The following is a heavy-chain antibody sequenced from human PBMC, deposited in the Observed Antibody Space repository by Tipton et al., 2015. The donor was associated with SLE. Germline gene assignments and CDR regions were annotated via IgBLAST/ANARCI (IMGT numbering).Heavy chain of an antibody. J-gene: IGHJ3*02. Sequence: QLVQSGAEVKKPGASVKVSCKASGYTFTSRGSSYGIPWVRQAPGQGLEWMGWISAYNGNTNYAQKLQGRVTSTADKSTSTAYMELSSLRSEDTAVYYCAQGDKQLVLAFDTWGQGTMGTVSS. CDR3: AQGDKQLVLAFDT. V-gene: IGHV1-18*01. D-gene: IGHD6-13*01. CDR1: GYTFTSRGSSYG. CDR2: ISAYNGNT.